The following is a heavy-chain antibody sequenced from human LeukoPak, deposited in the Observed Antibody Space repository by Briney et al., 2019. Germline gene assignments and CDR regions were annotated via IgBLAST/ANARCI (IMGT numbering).Heavy chain of an antibody. D-gene: IGHD5-18*01. CDR2: INPNSGGT. Sequence: ASVKVSCKASGYTFTGYYMHWVRQAPGQGLEWVGWINPNSGGTNYAQKFQGRVTMTRDTSISTAYMELSRLRSDDTAVYYCARDRYSYGTAPAYYMDVWGKGTTVTISS. J-gene: IGHJ6*03. CDR3: ARDRYSYGTAPAYYMDV. V-gene: IGHV1-2*02. CDR1: GYTFTGYY.